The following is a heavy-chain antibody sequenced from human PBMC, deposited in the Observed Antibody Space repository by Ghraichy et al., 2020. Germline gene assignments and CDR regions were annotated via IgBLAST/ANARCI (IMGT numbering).Heavy chain of an antibody. D-gene: IGHD4-17*01. CDR2: ISAYNGNT. Sequence: ASVKVSCKASGYTFTSYGISWVRQAPGQGLEWMGWISAYNGNTNYAQKLQGRVTMTTDTSTSTAYMELRSLRSDDTAVYYCARDAGLQSLRPSTTVTTRYYYYGMDVWGQGTTVTVSS. CDR3: ARDAGLQSLRPSTTVTTRYYYYGMDV. V-gene: IGHV1-18*01. CDR1: GYTFTSYG. J-gene: IGHJ6*02.